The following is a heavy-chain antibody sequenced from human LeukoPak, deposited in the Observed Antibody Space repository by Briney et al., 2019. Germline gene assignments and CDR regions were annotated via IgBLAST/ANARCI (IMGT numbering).Heavy chain of an antibody. D-gene: IGHD3-10*01. CDR1: GGSISSYY. CDR2: IYYSGST. CDR3: ARLLVKYYYGSGSAFDY. Sequence: PSETLSLTCTVSGGSISSYYWSWIRQPPGKGLEWIGYIYYSGSTNYNPSLKSRVTISVDTSKNQFSLKLSSVTAADTAVYYCARLLVKYYYGSGSAFDYWGQGTLVTVSS. V-gene: IGHV4-59*08. J-gene: IGHJ4*02.